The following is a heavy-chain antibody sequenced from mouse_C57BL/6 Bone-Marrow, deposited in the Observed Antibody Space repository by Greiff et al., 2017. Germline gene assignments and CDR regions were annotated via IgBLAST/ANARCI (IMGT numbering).Heavy chain of an antibody. Sequence: VQLQQSGAELVRPGASVKLSCTASGFNIKDDYMHWVKQRPEQGLEWIGCIDPENGDTEYASKFQGKATITADTSSNTAYLQLSSLTSEDTAVYYFTTWGPYGSSHYFDYWGQGTTLTVSS. V-gene: IGHV14-4*01. J-gene: IGHJ2*01. CDR3: TTWGPYGSSHYFDY. CDR2: IDPENGDT. D-gene: IGHD1-1*01. CDR1: GFNIKDDY.